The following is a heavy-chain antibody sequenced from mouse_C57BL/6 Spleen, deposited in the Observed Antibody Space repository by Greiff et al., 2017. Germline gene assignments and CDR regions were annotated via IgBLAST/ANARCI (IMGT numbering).Heavy chain of an antibody. Sequence: QVHVKQSGAELAKPGASVKLSCKASGYTFTSYWMHWVKQRPGQGLEWIGYINPSSGYTKYNQKFKDKATLTADKSSSTAYMQLSSLTYEDSAVYYCARPLYSTEVSFAYWGQGTLVTVSA. J-gene: IGHJ3*01. D-gene: IGHD2-1*01. CDR1: GYTFTSYW. CDR3: ARPLYSTEVSFAY. CDR2: INPSSGYT. V-gene: IGHV1-7*01.